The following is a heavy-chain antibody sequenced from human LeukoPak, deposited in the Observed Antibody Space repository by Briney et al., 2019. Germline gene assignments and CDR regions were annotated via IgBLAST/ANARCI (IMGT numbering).Heavy chain of an antibody. Sequence: PSQTLSLTCTVSGGSISSGGYYWSWIRQHPGKGLEWIGSIYYSGSTCYNPSLKSRVTISVDTSKNQFSLKLSSVTAANTAVYYCATRESSYDFWSGLRDYWGQGTLVTVSS. CDR2: IYYSGST. CDR3: ATRESSYDFWSGLRDY. V-gene: IGHV4-39*01. CDR1: GGSISSGGYY. D-gene: IGHD3-3*01. J-gene: IGHJ4*02.